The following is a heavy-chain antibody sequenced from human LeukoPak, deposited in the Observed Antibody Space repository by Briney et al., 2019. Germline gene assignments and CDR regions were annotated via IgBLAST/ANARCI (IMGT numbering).Heavy chain of an antibody. CDR2: ISASGGST. J-gene: IGHJ6*02. Sequence: GGSLRLSCAASGFTFSSCGMGWVRQAPGKGLEWVSAISASGGSTYYADSVKGRFTISRDNSKNTLYLQMNSLRAEDTAVYYCAKDPLSFWLQQLPHYYYYYGMDVWGQGTTVTVSS. D-gene: IGHD6-13*01. V-gene: IGHV3-23*01. CDR1: GFTFSSCG. CDR3: AKDPLSFWLQQLPHYYYYYGMDV.